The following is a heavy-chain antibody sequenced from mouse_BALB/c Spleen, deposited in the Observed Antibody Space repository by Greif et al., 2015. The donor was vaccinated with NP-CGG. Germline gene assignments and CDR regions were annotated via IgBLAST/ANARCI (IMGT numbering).Heavy chain of an antibody. J-gene: IGHJ2*01. V-gene: IGHV14-3*02. D-gene: IGHD2-10*01. CDR3: ASRLLWSGDY. CDR1: GFNIKDTY. CDR2: IDPANGNT. Sequence: EVQLQESGAELVKPGASVKLSCTASGFNIKDTYMHWVKQRPEQGLEWIGRIDPANGNTKYDPKFQGEATITADTSSNTAYLQLSSLTSEDTAVYYCASRLLWSGDYWGQGTTLTVSS.